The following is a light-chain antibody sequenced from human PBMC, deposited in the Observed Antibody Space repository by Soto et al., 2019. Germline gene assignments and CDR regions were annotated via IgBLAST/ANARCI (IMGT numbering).Light chain of an antibody. Sequence: QSALTQPASVSGSPGQSITISCTGTSSDVGGSNSVSWYQHHPGKAPKLMIYDVNNRPSGVSNRFSGSKSGNTASLTISGLEPDDEADYYCSSYTSVSTLVFGAGTQLTVL. CDR2: DVN. CDR1: SSDVGGSNS. CDR3: SSYTSVSTLV. J-gene: IGLJ3*02. V-gene: IGLV2-14*01.